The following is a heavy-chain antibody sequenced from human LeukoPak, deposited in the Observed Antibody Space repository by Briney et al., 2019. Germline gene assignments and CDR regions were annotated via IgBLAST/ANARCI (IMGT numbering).Heavy chain of an antibody. D-gene: IGHD1-14*01. V-gene: IGHV3-30*04. CDR3: AAGEPYVY. CDR2: ISYDGSNK. Sequence: GRSLRLSCAASGFTFSSYAMHWVRQAPGKGLEWVAVISYDGSNKYYADSMKGRFTISRDNSENTLFLQMNSLRAEDTAVYFCAAGEPYVYWGQGALVTVSS. CDR1: GFTFSSYA. J-gene: IGHJ4*02.